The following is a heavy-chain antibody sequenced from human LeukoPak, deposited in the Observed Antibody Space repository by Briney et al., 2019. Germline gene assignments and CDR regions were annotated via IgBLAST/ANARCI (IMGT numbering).Heavy chain of an antibody. CDR2: ISAYNGNT. D-gene: IGHD2-2*01. CDR3: ARDRINPKYPDAFDI. CDR1: GYTFTSYG. V-gene: IGHV1-18*01. J-gene: IGHJ3*02. Sequence: ASVKVSCKASGYTFTSYGISWVRQAPGQGLEWMGWISAYNGNTNYAQKLQGRVTMTTDTSTSTACMELRSLRSDDTAVYYCARDRINPKYPDAFDIWGQGTMVTVSS.